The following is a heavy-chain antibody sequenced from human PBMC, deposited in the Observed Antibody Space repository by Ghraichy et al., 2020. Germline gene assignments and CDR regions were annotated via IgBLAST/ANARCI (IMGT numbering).Heavy chain of an antibody. J-gene: IGHJ1*01. D-gene: IGHD6-13*01. CDR2: IFYTGTA. Sequence: TLSLTCALSGDSITTSGYYWSWIRQFPGRGLEWIGYIFYTGTAYYNPSLKSRVSISMDTSQNPFSLNLRSVTAADTAVYFCAGSRAAAGTGLEDWGQGTLVIVSS. CDR1: GDSITTSGYY. CDR3: AGSRAAAGTGLED. V-gene: IGHV4-31*11.